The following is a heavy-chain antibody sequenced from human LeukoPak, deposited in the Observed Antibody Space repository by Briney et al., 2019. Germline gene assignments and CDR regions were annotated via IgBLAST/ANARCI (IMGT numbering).Heavy chain of an antibody. CDR3: VYGPNHFYFAH. Sequence: SETLSLTCTVSGGSISGYYYTWVRQSPGKDLEWIGYVHDTGSTDYNPSLKSRVTISLDTSMKRFSLNLRSVTAADAAVYFCVYGPNHFYFAHWGQGTLVTVSS. V-gene: IGHV4-59*01. CDR1: GGSISGYY. D-gene: IGHD3-16*01. J-gene: IGHJ4*02. CDR2: VHDTGST.